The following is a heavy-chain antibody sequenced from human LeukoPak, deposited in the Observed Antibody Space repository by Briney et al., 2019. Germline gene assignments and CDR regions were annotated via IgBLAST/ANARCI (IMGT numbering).Heavy chain of an antibody. D-gene: IGHD5-18*01. CDR2: IYYSGST. J-gene: IGHJ4*02. Sequence: SETLSLTCTVSGGPISSYYWRWLRQPPGKGLEWIGYIYYSGSTNYNHSLKSRVTISGETSKKQFSQILTSVTAPDTAVFHCARVRSGYSCGPFDYWGQGTLVTVSS. V-gene: IGHV4-59*01. CDR1: GGPISSYY. CDR3: ARVRSGYSCGPFDY.